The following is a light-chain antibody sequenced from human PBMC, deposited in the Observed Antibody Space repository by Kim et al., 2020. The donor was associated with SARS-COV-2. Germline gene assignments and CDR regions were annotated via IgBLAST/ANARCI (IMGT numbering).Light chain of an antibody. Sequence: ALGQTVRITCQGDSLRSCYDSWYQQKPGQAPILVIYGKNSRPSGIPDRFSGSSSGDTASLTITGAQAEDEADYYCNSRASSGGPFVFGTGTQVTVL. V-gene: IGLV3-19*01. J-gene: IGLJ1*01. CDR2: GKN. CDR1: SLRSCY. CDR3: NSRASSGGPFV.